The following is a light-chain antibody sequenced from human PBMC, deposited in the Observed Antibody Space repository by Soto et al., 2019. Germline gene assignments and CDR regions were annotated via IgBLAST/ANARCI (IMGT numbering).Light chain of an antibody. J-gene: IGLJ1*01. Sequence: QSVLTQPPSASGSPGQSGTISRTGTPSDVGGDTYVSWYQQHPGKAPNLMIYEVSKRPSRVPDRFSGSKSGNTASLTVSGLEAEDESDYYCSSYARSNKGVFGTGTKVTVL. V-gene: IGLV2-8*01. CDR2: EVS. CDR1: PSDVGGDTY. CDR3: SSYARSNKGV.